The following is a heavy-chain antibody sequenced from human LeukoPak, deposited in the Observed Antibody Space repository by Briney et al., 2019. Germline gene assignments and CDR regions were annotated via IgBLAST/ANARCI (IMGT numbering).Heavy chain of an antibody. D-gene: IGHD6-19*01. CDR2: ISGSGGGT. J-gene: IGHJ4*02. Sequence: PGGSLRLSCAASGFTFSSYAMSWVRQAPGKGLEWVSGISGSGGGTFYADSVKGRFTISRDNSKNTLYLHVSSLRVEDTAIYYCAKVRGQAVAGYFDYWGQGTLVTVSS. CDR3: AKVRGQAVAGYFDY. CDR1: GFTFSSYA. V-gene: IGHV3-23*01.